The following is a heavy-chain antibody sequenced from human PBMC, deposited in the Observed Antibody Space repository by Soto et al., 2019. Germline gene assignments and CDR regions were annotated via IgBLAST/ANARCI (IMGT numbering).Heavy chain of an antibody. CDR2: ISAYNGNT. J-gene: IGHJ6*02. CDR1: GYTFTSYG. V-gene: IGHV1-18*01. D-gene: IGHD1-26*01. Sequence: ASVRVSCKASGYTFTSYGISWVRQAPGQGLEWMGWISAYNGNTNYAQKLQGRVTMTTDTSTSTAYMELRSLRSDDTAVYYCARDATIEIIGSYDYYYYYGMDFWGQGTTVPVSS. CDR3: ARDATIEIIGSYDYYYYYGMDF.